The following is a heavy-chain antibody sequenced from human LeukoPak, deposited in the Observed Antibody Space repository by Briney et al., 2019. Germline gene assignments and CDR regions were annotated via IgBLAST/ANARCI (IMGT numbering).Heavy chain of an antibody. CDR1: GYTFTSYG. V-gene: IGHV1-18*01. J-gene: IGHJ6*03. CDR3: AILPRGSSSWYSYYYYYMDV. CDR2: ISAYNGNT. D-gene: IGHD6-13*01. Sequence: ASVKVSCKASGYTFTSYGISWVRQAPGQGLEWMGWISAYNGNTNYAQKLQGRVTMTTDTSTSTAYMELRSLRSDDTAVYYCAILPRGSSSWYSYYYYYMDVWGKGTTVTVSS.